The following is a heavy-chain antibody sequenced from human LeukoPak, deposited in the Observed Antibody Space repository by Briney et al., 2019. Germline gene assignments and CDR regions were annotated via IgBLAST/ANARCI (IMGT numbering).Heavy chain of an antibody. CDR2: IYYSGST. CDR3: RGYYYDSSGYYFDY. D-gene: IGHD3-22*01. V-gene: IGHV4-59*08. Sequence: SETLSLTCTVSGGSISSYYWSWIRQPPGKGLEWIGYIYYSGSTNYNPSLKSRVTISVDTSKNQFSLKLSSVTAAGTAVYYCRGYYYDSSGYYFDYWGQGTLVTVSS. J-gene: IGHJ4*02. CDR1: GGSISSYY.